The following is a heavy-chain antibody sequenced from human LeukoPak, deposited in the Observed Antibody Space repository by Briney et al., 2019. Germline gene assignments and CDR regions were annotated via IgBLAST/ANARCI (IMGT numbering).Heavy chain of an antibody. Sequence: TSETLSLTCTVSGGCISSYYWSWIRQPAGKGLEWIGRIYTSGSTNYNPSLKSRVTISVDKSKNQFSLKLSSVTAADTAVYYCASCSALSTSAAEYFQHRGQGTLVTVSS. V-gene: IGHV4-4*07. CDR3: ASCSALSTSAAEYFQH. D-gene: IGHD2-15*01. CDR1: GGCISSYY. J-gene: IGHJ1*01. CDR2: IYTSGST.